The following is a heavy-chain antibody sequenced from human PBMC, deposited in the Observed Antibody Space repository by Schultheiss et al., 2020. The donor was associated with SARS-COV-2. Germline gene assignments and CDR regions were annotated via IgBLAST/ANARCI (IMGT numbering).Heavy chain of an antibody. Sequence: GGSLRLSCAASGFTFSDYYMSWIRQAPGKGLEWVSAISGSGGSTYYADSVKGRFTISRDNSKNTLYLQMNSLRAEDTAVYYCARVAIFGVVIRAHFDYWGQGTLVTVSS. CDR3: ARVAIFGVVIRAHFDY. J-gene: IGHJ4*02. CDR1: GFTFSDYY. D-gene: IGHD3-3*01. CDR2: ISGSGGST. V-gene: IGHV3-23*01.